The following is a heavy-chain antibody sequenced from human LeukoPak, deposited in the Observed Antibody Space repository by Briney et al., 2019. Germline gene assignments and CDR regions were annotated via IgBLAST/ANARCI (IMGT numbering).Heavy chain of an antibody. CDR3: AREGGYSSGWYYFDY. J-gene: IGHJ4*02. D-gene: IGHD6-19*01. CDR2: IIPIFGTA. Sequence: SVTVSCTASGGTFSSYAISWVRQAPGQGLEWMGGIIPIFGTANYAQKFQGRVTITADESTSTAYMELSSLRSEDTAVYYCAREGGYSSGWYYFDYWGQGTLVTVSS. V-gene: IGHV1-69*13. CDR1: GGTFSSYA.